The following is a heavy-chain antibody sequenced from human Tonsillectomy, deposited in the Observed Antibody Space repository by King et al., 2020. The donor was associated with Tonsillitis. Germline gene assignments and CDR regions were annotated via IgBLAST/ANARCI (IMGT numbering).Heavy chain of an antibody. V-gene: IGHV3-7*01. CDR2: IKQDGREK. CDR3: AREAIVMGSSPMDDAFDI. CDR1: GFTFSNYY. J-gene: IGHJ3*02. D-gene: IGHD2/OR15-2a*01. Sequence: VQLVESGGGLVQPGGSLRLSCAASGFTFSNYYMSWVRQAPGKGLEWVANIKQDGREKFYVDSVKGRFTISRDNARNSLNLQMNSLRVEDTAVYFCAREAIVMGSSPMDDAFDIWGQGAVVIVSS.